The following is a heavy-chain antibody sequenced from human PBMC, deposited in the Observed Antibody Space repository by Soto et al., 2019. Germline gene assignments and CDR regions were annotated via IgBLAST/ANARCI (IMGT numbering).Heavy chain of an antibody. V-gene: IGHV3-7*01. CDR3: ASQTNDYRPLDY. Sequence: GGSLSLSCAASGFTFSSYWMSWVRQAPGKGLEWVANIDQDGREKFYVDSVKGRFAISRDNAKNSLYLQMNSLRGDDTAVYYCASQTNDYRPLDYWGQGTLVTVSS. D-gene: IGHD4-4*01. CDR2: IDQDGREK. J-gene: IGHJ4*02. CDR1: GFTFSSYW.